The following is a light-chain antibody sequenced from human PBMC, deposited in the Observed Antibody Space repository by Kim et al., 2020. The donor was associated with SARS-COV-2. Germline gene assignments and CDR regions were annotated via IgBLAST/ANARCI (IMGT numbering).Light chain of an antibody. CDR3: SSYTISGTFV. CDR2: DVT. Sequence: QSVLTQPASMSGSPGQSITISCTGTSSDVGGHNYVSWYQQHPDKAPKVMIYDVTARPSGVSSRFSGSKSGNTAALTISGLQAEDEGDYYCSSYTISGTFVFGGGTRLTVL. J-gene: IGLJ3*02. V-gene: IGLV2-14*01. CDR1: SSDVGGHNY.